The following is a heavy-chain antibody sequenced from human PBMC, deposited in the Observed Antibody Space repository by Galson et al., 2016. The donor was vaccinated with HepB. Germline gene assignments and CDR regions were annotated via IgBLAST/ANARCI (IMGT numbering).Heavy chain of an antibody. V-gene: IGHV3-53*01. D-gene: IGHD2-15*01. CDR3: ATRLGYYRGGTCFGRY. J-gene: IGHJ1*01. CDR2: IYSDGRT. Sequence: SLRLSCAVSGFSVSDNYMSWVRQAPGKGLEWVSLIYSDGRTHHAESVKGRFTISRDNTKNTVYLQMNSLRVEDSAIYYCATRLGYYRGGTCFGRYWGQGSLVIVS. CDR1: GFSVSDNY.